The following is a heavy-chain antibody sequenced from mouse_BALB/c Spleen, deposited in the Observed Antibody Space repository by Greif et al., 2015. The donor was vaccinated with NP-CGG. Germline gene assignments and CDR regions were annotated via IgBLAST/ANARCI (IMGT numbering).Heavy chain of an antibody. CDR2: IDPANGNT. Sequence: VQLKHSGAELVKPGASVKLSCTASGFNIKDTYMHWVEQRPEQGLEWIGRIDPANGNTKYDPKFQGKATITADTSSNTAYLQLSSLTSEDTAVYYCARSGYYGSSYWYFDVWGAGTTVTVSS. D-gene: IGHD1-1*01. J-gene: IGHJ1*01. CDR3: ARSGYYGSSYWYFDV. V-gene: IGHV14-3*02. CDR1: GFNIKDTY.